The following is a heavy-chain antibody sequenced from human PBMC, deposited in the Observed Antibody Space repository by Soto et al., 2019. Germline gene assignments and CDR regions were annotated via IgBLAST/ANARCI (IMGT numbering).Heavy chain of an antibody. J-gene: IGHJ3*02. CDR1: GFTFSSYA. D-gene: IGHD3-3*01. CDR2: ISGSGGST. Sequence: GGSLRLSCAAYGFTFSSYAMSWVHQAPGKXLEWVSAISGSGGSTYYADSVKGRFTISRDNSKNTLYLQMNSLRADDTAVYYCAKAFGDFWSGYYRGGFDPFDIWRQRTMVTVSS. CDR3: AKAFGDFWSGYYRGGFDPFDI. V-gene: IGHV3-23*01.